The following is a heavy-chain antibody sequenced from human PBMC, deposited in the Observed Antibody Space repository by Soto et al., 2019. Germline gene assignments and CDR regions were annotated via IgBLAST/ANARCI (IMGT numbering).Heavy chain of an antibody. CDR2: IIPIFNAA. CDR1: GGTFSTYA. J-gene: IGHJ5*02. CDR3: ARQMVSSGWHYGNWFDP. Sequence: QEQLVQSGAEVKKPGSSVKVSCKVSGGTFSTYAISWVRQAPGQGLEWMGGIIPIFNAAKYAQKFQGRVTITADKATSTAHMELISLRSEDTAVYYCARQMVSSGWHYGNWFDPWGQGTPVTVSS. D-gene: IGHD6-19*01. V-gene: IGHV1-69*06.